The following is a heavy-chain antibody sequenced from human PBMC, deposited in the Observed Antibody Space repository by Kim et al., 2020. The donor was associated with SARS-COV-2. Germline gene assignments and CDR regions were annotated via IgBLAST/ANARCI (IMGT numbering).Heavy chain of an antibody. Sequence: SETLSLTCAVSGGSISSSNWWRFLHQPPGEVLGFIGEIYNGGSTYYHPPHKRLNTTSDDNSNNHFSLMICSVTAETAALYYFARNRGSSGTSDYFDY. CDR3: ARNRGSSGTSDYFDY. CDR1: GGSISSSNW. D-gene: IGHD6-13*01. V-gene: IGHV4-4*02. J-gene: IGHJ4*01. CDR2: IYNGGST.